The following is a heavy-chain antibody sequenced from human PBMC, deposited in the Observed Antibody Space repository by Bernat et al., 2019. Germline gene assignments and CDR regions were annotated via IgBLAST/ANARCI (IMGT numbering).Heavy chain of an antibody. D-gene: IGHD6-19*01. CDR2: ISGDGGST. Sequence: EVQLVESGGGVVQPGGSLRLSCAASGFTFDDYAIHWVRQAPGKGLEWVSLISGDGGSTYYADSVKGRFTISRDNNKNSLYLQMNSLRTEDTALYYCAKDIGITVTGTTRFDYWGQGTLVTVSS. J-gene: IGHJ4*02. CDR3: AKDIGITVTGTTRFDY. CDR1: GFTFDDYA. V-gene: IGHV3-43*02.